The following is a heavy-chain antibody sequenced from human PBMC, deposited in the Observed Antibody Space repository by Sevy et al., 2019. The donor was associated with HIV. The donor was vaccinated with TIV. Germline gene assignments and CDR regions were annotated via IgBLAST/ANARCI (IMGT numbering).Heavy chain of an antibody. D-gene: IGHD6-6*01. CDR2: IVVGSGNT. CDR3: AADPSIAARPGAFDI. CDR1: GFTFTSSA. J-gene: IGHJ3*02. Sequence: ASVKVSCKASGFTFTSSAVQWVRQARGQRLEWIGWIVVGSGNTNYAQKFQERVTITRDMSTSTAYMELSSLRSEDTAVYYCAADPSIAARPGAFDIWGQGTVVTVSS. V-gene: IGHV1-58*01.